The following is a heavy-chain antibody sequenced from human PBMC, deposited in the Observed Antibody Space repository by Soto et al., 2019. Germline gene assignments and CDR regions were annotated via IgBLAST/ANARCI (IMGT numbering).Heavy chain of an antibody. CDR3: AGGGEGGRAFDI. V-gene: IGHV3-53*02. D-gene: IGHD3-10*01. CDR1: GFTVSSNY. Sequence: QLVETGGGLIQPGGSLRLSCAASGFTVSSNYMSWVRQAPGKGLEWVSIICSGGSTNYADSVKGRFTISGDNSKNTLYLQMNSRRVEDTAVYYCAGGGEGGRAFDIWGQGTMVTVSS. CDR2: ICSGGST. J-gene: IGHJ3*02.